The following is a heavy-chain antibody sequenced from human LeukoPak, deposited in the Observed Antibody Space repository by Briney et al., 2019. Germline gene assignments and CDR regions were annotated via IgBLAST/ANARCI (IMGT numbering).Heavy chain of an antibody. CDR1: GFTFIDHW. D-gene: IGHD5-18*01. Sequence: PGGSLILSCAASGFTFIDHWMHWVRLVPGKELVWVASIRGDGSSTWYADSVKGRFTVSRDSAKNTLHSQMDSLRAEDTAMYYCVRGTVMDRGVDYWGQGTLVTVSS. CDR2: IRGDGSST. J-gene: IGHJ4*02. V-gene: IGHV3-74*01. CDR3: VRGTVMDRGVDY.